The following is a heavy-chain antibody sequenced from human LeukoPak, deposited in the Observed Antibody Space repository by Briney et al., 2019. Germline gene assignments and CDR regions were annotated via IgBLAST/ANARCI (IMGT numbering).Heavy chain of an antibody. CDR2: ITYDGTTT. CDR3: ARLGGFCSGTSCYLLYGLDV. D-gene: IGHD2-2*01. CDR1: GFPFSNYA. Sequence: GGSLRLSCAASGFPFSNYAMHWVRQAPGKGPEWVAVITYDGTTTHHADSVKGRFTISRDISKNMLYLQMSSLRPEDTALYYCARLGGFCSGTSCYLLYGLDVWGQGTTVTVSS. J-gene: IGHJ6*02. V-gene: IGHV3-30*04.